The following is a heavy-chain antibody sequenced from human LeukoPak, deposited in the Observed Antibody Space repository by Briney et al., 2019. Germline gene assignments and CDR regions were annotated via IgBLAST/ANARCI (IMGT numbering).Heavy chain of an antibody. D-gene: IGHD6-13*01. CDR2: ISGSGGST. J-gene: IGHJ6*03. CDR1: GFTFSSYA. Sequence: GGSLRLSCAASGFTFSSYAMSWVRQAPGKGLEWVSAISGSGGSTYYADSVKGRFTISRDNSKNTLYLQMNSLRAEDTAVYYWARVRGDSSPSWVYYYYYMDVWGKGTTVTVSS. V-gene: IGHV3-23*01. CDR3: ARVRGDSSPSWVYYYYYMDV.